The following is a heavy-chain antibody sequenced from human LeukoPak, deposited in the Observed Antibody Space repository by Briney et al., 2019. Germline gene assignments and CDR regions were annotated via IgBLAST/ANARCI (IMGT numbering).Heavy chain of an antibody. V-gene: IGHV3-23*01. CDR2: ISGSGGST. J-gene: IGHJ4*02. Sequence: PGGSLRLSCAASGFTFSSYAMSWVRQAPGKGLEWVSAISGSGGSTYYADSVKGRFTISRDNSKNTLYLQMNSLRAEDTAVYYCAKDGERYQLSFPGYWGQGTLVTFSS. CDR1: GFTFSSYA. CDR3: AKDGERYQLSFPGY. D-gene: IGHD2-2*01.